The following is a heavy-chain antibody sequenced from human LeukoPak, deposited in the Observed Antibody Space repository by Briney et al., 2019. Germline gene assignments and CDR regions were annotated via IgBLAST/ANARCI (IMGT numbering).Heavy chain of an antibody. V-gene: IGHV1-8*01. CDR3: ARARRYSSTYYFDY. D-gene: IGHD6-13*01. Sequence: ASVKVSCKASGYTFTSYDINWVRQATGQGLEWMGWMNPNSGNTGYAQKFQGRVTMTRNTSISTAYMELSSLRSEDTAVYYCARARRYSSTYYFDYWGQGTLVTVSS. CDR1: GYTFTSYD. J-gene: IGHJ4*02. CDR2: MNPNSGNT.